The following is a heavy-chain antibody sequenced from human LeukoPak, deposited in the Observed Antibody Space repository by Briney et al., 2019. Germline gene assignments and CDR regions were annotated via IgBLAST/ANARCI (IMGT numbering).Heavy chain of an antibody. V-gene: IGHV4-59*01. D-gene: IGHD3-10*01. CDR1: GGSISSYY. J-gene: IGHJ4*02. CDR2: IYYSGST. CDR3: AKGDLYYYGSGGFDY. Sequence: AETLSLTCTVSGGSISSYYWSWIRQPPGKGLEWIGYIYYSGSTNYNPSLKSRVTISVDTSKNQFSLKLSSVTAADTAVYYCAKGDLYYYGSGGFDYWGQGTLVTVSS.